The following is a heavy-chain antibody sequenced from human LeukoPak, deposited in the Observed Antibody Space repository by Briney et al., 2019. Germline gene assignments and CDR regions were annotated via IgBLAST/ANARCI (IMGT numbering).Heavy chain of an antibody. J-gene: IGHJ4*02. CDR2: IYSGGGT. V-gene: IGHV3-66*01. Sequence: GGSLRLSCTASGFTVSSNYMSWVRQAPGKGLEWVSVIYSGGGTYYADSVKGRFTISRDNSKNTLYLQMNSLRAEDTAVYYCARGASRDGSGYWGQGTLVTVSS. CDR3: ARGASRDGSGY. D-gene: IGHD5-24*01. CDR1: GFTVSSNY.